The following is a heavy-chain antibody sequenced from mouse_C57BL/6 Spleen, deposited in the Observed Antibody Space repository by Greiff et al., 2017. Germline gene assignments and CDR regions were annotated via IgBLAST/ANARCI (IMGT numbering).Heavy chain of an antibody. V-gene: IGHV5-4*01. D-gene: IGHD2-4*01. CDR3: ASIYYDYDEGVAY. CDR1: GFTFSSYA. Sequence: EVQVVESGGGLVKPGGSLKLSCAASGFTFSSYAMSWVRQTPEKRLEWVATISDGGSYTYYPDNVKGRFTISRDNAKNNLYLQMSHLKSEDTAMYYCASIYYDYDEGVAYWGQGTLVTVSA. CDR2: ISDGGSYT. J-gene: IGHJ3*01.